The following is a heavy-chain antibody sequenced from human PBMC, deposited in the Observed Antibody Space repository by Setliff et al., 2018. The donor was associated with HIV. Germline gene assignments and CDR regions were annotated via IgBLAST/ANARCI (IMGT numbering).Heavy chain of an antibody. CDR2: INHSGST. J-gene: IGHJ5*02. D-gene: IGHD7-27*01. CDR1: GGSFSGYY. CDR3: ARRNWGWFDT. V-gene: IGHV4-34*01. Sequence: SETLSLTCAVYGGSFSGYYWSWIRQPPGKGLEWIGEINHSGSTNYNPSLKSRVTISVDTSKSQVSLTLKSVTAADTAVYFCARRNWGWFDTWGQGTQVTVSS.